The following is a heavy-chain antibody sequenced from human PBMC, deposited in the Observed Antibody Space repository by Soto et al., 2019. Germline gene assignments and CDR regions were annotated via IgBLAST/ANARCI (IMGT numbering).Heavy chain of an antibody. CDR3: ASQYYDILTGYQEVDY. D-gene: IGHD3-9*01. V-gene: IGHV3-30*03. J-gene: IGHJ4*01. CDR1: GFTFSNYG. Sequence: GGSLRLSCAASGFTFSNYGMHWVRQAPGKGLEWVSFISYDGSNKYDADSVKGRFTISRDNSKNTLYVQMNSLRAEDTAVYYCASQYYDILTGYQEVDYWGQGALVTISS. CDR2: ISYDGSNK.